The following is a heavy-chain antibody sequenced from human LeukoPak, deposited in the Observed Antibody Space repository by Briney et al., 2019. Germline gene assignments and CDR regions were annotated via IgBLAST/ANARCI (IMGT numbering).Heavy chain of an antibody. CDR1: GGSISSYY. CDR2: IYYSGST. CDR3: ARATYYYGSGSYGGFDY. J-gene: IGHJ4*02. V-gene: IGHV4-59*01. Sequence: SETLSLTCTVSGGSISSYYWSWIRQPPGKGLEWIGYIYYSGSTNYNPSLKSRVTISVDTSKNQFSLKLSSVTAADTAVYYCARATYYYGSGSYGGFDYWGQGTLATVSS. D-gene: IGHD3-10*01.